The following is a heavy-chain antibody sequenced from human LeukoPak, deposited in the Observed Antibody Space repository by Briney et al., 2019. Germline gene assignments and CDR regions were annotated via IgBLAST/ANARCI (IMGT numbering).Heavy chain of an antibody. CDR2: INPNNGDT. J-gene: IGHJ3*02. V-gene: IGHV1-2*02. D-gene: IGHD6-13*01. CDR3: ARAYSSSYGDAFDI. Sequence: ASVKVSCKVSGYRFTDYSLHWVRQAPGQGLEWMGWINPNNGDTYFAQKFQGRVTMTRDTSVSTAYMELSRLKSDDTAVYYCARAYSSSYGDAFDIWGQGTMVTVSS. CDR1: GYRFTDYS.